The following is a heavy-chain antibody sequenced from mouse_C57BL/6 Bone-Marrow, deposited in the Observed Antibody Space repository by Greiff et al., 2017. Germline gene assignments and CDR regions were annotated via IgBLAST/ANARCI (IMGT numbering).Heavy chain of an antibody. CDR3: ARQGRYSNYFDY. V-gene: IGHV2-2*01. CDR2: IWSGGST. Sequence: VQVVESGPGLVQPSQSLSITCTVSGFSLTSYGVHWVRQSPGKGLEWLGVIWSGGSTDYNAAFISRLSISKDNSKSQVFFKMNSLQADDTAIYYCARQGRYSNYFDYWGQGTTLTVSS. D-gene: IGHD2-5*01. CDR1: GFSLTSYG. J-gene: IGHJ2*01.